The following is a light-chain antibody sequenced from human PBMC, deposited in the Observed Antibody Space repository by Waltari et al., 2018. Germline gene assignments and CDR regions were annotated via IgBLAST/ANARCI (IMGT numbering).Light chain of an antibody. CDR1: TTNIGSNS. CDR2: RND. J-gene: IGLJ3*02. Sequence: QSVLTQPPSASGTPGQRVTISCSGSTTNIGSNSVHWYQQLPGAAPKLLIYRNDQRASGVPDRFSCSKTGTSASLAIRGRRSEDEADYYGAAWDDSLRGFIMFGGGTRLTVL. V-gene: IGLV1-47*01. CDR3: AAWDDSLRGFIM.